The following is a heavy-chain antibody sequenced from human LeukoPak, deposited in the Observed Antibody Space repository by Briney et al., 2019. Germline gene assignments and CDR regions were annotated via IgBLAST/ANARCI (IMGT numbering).Heavy chain of an antibody. CDR1: GFTFSSYA. CDR2: ISGSGGST. CDR3: AKVSSPYYYYYMDV. D-gene: IGHD6-6*01. Sequence: GGSLRHSCAASGFTFSSYAMSWVRQAPGKGLEWVSAISGSGGSTYYADSVKGRFTISRDNSKNTLYLQMNSLRAEDTAVYYCAKVSSPYYYYYMDVWGKGTTVTVSS. J-gene: IGHJ6*03. V-gene: IGHV3-23*01.